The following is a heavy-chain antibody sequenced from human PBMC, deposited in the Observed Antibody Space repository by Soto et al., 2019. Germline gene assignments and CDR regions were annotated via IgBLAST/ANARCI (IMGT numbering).Heavy chain of an antibody. V-gene: IGHV3-33*01. CDR2: IWYDGSNK. J-gene: IGHJ5*02. Sequence: GGSLRLSCAASGFTFSSHGMHWVRQAPGKGLEWVGGIWYDGSNKYYGDSVKGRFTISRDNSRNTMFLQMNSLRDEDTAVYYCARDPNTDYWFDPWGQGT. CDR3: ARDPNTDYWFDP. CDR1: GFTFSSHG. D-gene: IGHD4-17*01.